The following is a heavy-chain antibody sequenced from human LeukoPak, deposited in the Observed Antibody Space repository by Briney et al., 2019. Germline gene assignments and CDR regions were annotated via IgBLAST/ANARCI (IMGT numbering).Heavy chain of an antibody. D-gene: IGHD1-26*01. CDR1: GYTFSDYY. J-gene: IGHJ3*02. Sequence: GASVKVSCKTSGYTFSDYYLHWVRQAPGQGLEWMGWINPSSGGTKYVQKFQGRVTMTRDTSISTGYMELSRLRFDDTAVYYCARPIRGSYVEDAFDMWGQGTMVTVSA. CDR3: ARPIRGSYVEDAFDM. V-gene: IGHV1-2*02. CDR2: INPSSGGT.